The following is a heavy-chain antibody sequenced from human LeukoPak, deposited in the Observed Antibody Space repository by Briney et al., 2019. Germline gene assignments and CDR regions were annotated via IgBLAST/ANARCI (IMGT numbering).Heavy chain of an antibody. V-gene: IGHV3-23*01. CDR3: AKTGTPWYYFDY. CDR2: ISGSGGST. D-gene: IGHD6-13*01. J-gene: IGHJ4*02. Sequence: GGSLRLSRAVSGFAFGSEAMSWVRQSPARGLEWVSAISGSGGSTYYADSVKGRFTISRDNSKNTLYLQMNSLRAEDTAVYYCAKTGTPWYYFDYWGQGTLVTVSS. CDR1: GFAFGSEA.